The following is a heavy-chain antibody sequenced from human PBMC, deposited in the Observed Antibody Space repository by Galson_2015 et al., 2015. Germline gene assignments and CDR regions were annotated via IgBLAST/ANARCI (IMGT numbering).Heavy chain of an antibody. V-gene: IGHV3-7*03. D-gene: IGHD3/OR15-3a*01. Sequence: SLRLSCAASGFTFSNYWMSWVRQAPGKGLEWVANIKQDGSEKYYVDSVKGRFTISRDNAKNSLYLQMNSLRAEDTAIYYCASQTWTGYFDLWGRGTLVTVSS. CDR1: GFTFSNYW. CDR2: IKQDGSEK. CDR3: ASQTWTGYFDL. J-gene: IGHJ2*01.